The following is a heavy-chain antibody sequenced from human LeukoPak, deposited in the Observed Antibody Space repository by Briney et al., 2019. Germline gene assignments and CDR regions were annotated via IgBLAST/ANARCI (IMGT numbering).Heavy chain of an antibody. CDR1: GFTFSSYA. J-gene: IGHJ4*02. CDR2: ISSNGGNT. D-gene: IGHD6-19*01. CDR3: ARVPNSSGWSTFDY. V-gene: IGHV3-64*01. Sequence: GGSLRLSCAASGFTFSSYAMHWVRQAPGKGLEYVSAISSNGGNTFYANSVKGRFTVSRDSSKSTLYLQMGSLRSEDTAVYYCARVPNSSGWSTFDYWGLGTLVTVSS.